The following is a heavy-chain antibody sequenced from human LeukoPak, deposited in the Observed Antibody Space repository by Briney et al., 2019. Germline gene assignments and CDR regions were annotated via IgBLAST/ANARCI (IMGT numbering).Heavy chain of an antibody. CDR2: FDPEDGET. Sequence: ASVKVSCKVSGYTLTELSMHWVRQAPGKGLEWMGGFDPEDGETIYAQKFQGRVTMTEDTSTDTAYMELSSLRSEDTAVYSCATWGWGRSPRWFDPWGQGTLVTVSS. J-gene: IGHJ5*02. D-gene: IGHD3-16*01. CDR3: ATWGWGRSPRWFDP. CDR1: GYTLTELS. V-gene: IGHV1-24*01.